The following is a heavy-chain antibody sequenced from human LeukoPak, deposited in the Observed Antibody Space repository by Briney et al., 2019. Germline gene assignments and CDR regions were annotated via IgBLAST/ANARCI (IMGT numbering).Heavy chain of an antibody. V-gene: IGHV1-2*02. J-gene: IGHJ4*02. CDR2: INPNSGGT. D-gene: IGHD1-26*01. CDR3: ARVLGQDSGSYPPLDYFDY. CDR1: GYTFTGYY. Sequence: ASAKVSCKASGYTFTGYYMHWVRQAPGQGLEWMGWINPNSGGTNYAQKFQGRVTMTRDTSISTAYMELSRLRSDDTAVYYCARVLGQDSGSYPPLDYFDYWGQGTLVTVSS.